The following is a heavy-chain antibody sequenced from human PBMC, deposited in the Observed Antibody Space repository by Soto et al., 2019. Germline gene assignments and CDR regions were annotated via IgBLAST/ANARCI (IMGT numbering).Heavy chain of an antibody. CDR3: ARAFDFWNAQDY. CDR2: IWYDGINK. D-gene: IGHD3-3*01. CDR1: GFTFSSYG. J-gene: IGHJ4*02. Sequence: GGSLRLSCAASGFTFSSYGMHWVRQAPGKGLEWVALIWYDGINKYYADSVKGRFTISRDNSKNTLYLQMNSLRAEDTAVYSCARAFDFWNAQDYWGQGTLVTVSS. V-gene: IGHV3-33*01.